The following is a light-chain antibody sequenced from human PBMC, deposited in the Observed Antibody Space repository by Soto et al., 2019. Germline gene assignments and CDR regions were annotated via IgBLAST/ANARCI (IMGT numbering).Light chain of an antibody. Sequence: DIQMTQSPSSLSASVGDRVTITCRASQSISTYLNWYQHKPGKAPKVLIYAVSSLQSGVPSRFSGSGSGKDFTLTITSLQPEDSATYYCQHSYGTPRTFGQGTKVDIK. CDR1: QSISTY. J-gene: IGKJ1*01. CDR3: QHSYGTPRT. CDR2: AVS. V-gene: IGKV1-39*01.